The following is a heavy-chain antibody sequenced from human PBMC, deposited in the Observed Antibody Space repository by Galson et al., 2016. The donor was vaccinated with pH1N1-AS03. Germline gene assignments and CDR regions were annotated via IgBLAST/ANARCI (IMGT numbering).Heavy chain of an antibody. D-gene: IGHD1-14*01. Sequence: SVKVSCKASGGTLGDYAFTWVRQAPGQGLEWMGGIIPLIETANYAQNVQGKITITTDESTNTVYMDLSSLRCEDTAIYYFATEREVMGFNHDGFVVVGRGTMVTVSS. CDR3: ATEREVMGFNHDGFVV. CDR2: IIPLIETA. V-gene: IGHV1-69*05. CDR1: GGTLGDYA. J-gene: IGHJ3*01.